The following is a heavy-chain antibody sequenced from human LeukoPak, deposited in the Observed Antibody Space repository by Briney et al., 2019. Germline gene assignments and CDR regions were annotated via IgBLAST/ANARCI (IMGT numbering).Heavy chain of an antibody. V-gene: IGHV3-74*01. CDR2: INSDGSST. CDR3: ARVSVGATNPFVY. CDR1: GFTFSSYW. D-gene: IGHD1-26*01. Sequence: QSGGSLRLSCAASGFTFSSYWMHWVRQAPGKGLVWVSRINSDGSSTSYADSVKGRFTISRDNAKNTLYLQMNSLRAEDTAVCYCARVSVGATNPFVYWGQGTLVTVSS. J-gene: IGHJ4*02.